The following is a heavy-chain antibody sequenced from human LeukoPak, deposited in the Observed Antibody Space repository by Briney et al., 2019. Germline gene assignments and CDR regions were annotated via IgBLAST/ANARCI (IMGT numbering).Heavy chain of an antibody. V-gene: IGHV4-34*01. J-gene: IGHJ4*02. CDR3: TRQNSVTGTSFDY. CDR1: GGSFSGYY. Sequence: SETLSLTCAVYGGSFSGYYWNWIRQPPGEGLEWIGETNHSGRNNYNPSLKSRVTISVDTSKNQFSLRLSSVIAADTAVYSCTRQNSVTGTSFDYWCQGTLVIVSS. CDR2: TNHSGRN. D-gene: IGHD1/OR15-1a*01.